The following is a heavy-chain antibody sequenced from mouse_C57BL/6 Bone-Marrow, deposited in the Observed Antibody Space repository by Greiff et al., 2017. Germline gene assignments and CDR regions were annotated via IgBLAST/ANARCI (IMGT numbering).Heavy chain of an antibody. Sequence: EVMLVESGGGLVKPGGSLKLSCAASGFTFSSYAMSWVRQTPEKRLEWVATISDGGSYTYYPDNVKGRFTLSRDNAKNNLYLQMSHLKSEDTAMYYCARDWDGYYGFYFDYWGQGTTLTVSS. V-gene: IGHV5-4*01. CDR3: ARDWDGYYGFYFDY. J-gene: IGHJ2*01. CDR2: ISDGGSYT. D-gene: IGHD2-3*01. CDR1: GFTFSSYA.